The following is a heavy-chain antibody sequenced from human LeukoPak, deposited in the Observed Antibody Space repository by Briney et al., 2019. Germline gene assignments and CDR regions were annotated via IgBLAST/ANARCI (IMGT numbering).Heavy chain of an antibody. CDR2: INHSGST. Sequence: SETLSLTCAVYGGSFSGYYWSWIRQPPGKGLEWIGEINHSGSTNYNPSLKSRVTISVDTSKNQFSLKLSSVTAADTAVYYCARTERRVLRFLEWNKIPDAFDIWGQGTMVTVSS. D-gene: IGHD3-3*01. V-gene: IGHV4-34*01. CDR3: ARTERRVLRFLEWNKIPDAFDI. CDR1: GGSFSGYY. J-gene: IGHJ3*02.